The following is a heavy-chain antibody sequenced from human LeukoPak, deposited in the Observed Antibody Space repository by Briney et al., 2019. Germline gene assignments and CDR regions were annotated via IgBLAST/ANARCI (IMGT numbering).Heavy chain of an antibody. CDR2: ISYDGSHK. J-gene: IGHJ4*02. CDR3: ARGVARSFDY. D-gene: IGHD3-10*01. Sequence: PGGSLRLSCVASGFTSSSYAMHWVRQAPGKGLEWVVAISYDGSHKYYADSVKGRFTISRDNSKHTLFLQMSDLRVEDTAVFYCARGVARSFDYWGQGTLVTVSS. CDR1: GFTSSSYA. V-gene: IGHV3-30*04.